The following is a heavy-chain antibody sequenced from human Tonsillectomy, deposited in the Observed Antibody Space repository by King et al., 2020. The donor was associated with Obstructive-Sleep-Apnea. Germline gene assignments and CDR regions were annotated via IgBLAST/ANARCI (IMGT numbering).Heavy chain of an antibody. CDR1: GGSISSDNNY. CDR3: ARDIRTTGTTAYYYGLDV. CDR2: IYYSGST. D-gene: IGHD1-1*01. Sequence: QLQESGPGLVKPSETLSLICNVSGGSISSDNNYWGWIRQPPGKGLEWIGSIYYSGSTHYNPSLKSRVTISVDTSKYQFSLKLISEAAADTARYYCARDIRTTGTTAYYYGLDVWGQWTTVTVSS. V-gene: IGHV4-39*07. J-gene: IGHJ6*02.